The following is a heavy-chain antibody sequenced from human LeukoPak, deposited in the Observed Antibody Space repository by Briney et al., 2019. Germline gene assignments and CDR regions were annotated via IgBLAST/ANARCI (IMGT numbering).Heavy chain of an antibody. Sequence: HPGGSLRLSCAASGFSFSSYSMKWVRQAPGKGLEWVSYISSNSGSAKYYADSVKGRFTISRDNAKNSLYLQMNSLRDEDTAVYYCARVWPGDYWGQGTLVTVSS. CDR3: ARVWPGDY. CDR1: GFSFSSYS. V-gene: IGHV3-48*02. CDR2: ISSNSGSAK. J-gene: IGHJ4*02. D-gene: IGHD2-21*01.